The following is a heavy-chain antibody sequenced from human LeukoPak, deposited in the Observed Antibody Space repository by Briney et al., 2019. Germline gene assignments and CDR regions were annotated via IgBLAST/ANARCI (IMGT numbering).Heavy chain of an antibody. CDR3: ARDLGSGSRYFDF. J-gene: IGHJ4*02. D-gene: IGHD3-10*01. CDR1: GFTFSSYW. CDR2: IKQDGSEK. V-gene: IGHV3-7*01. Sequence: GGSLRLSCAASGFTFSSYWMSWVRQAPGKGLEWVANIKQDGSEKYYVDSVKGRFTISRDNAKNSLYLQMNSLRAEDTAVYYCARDLGSGSRYFDFWGQGTLVTVSS.